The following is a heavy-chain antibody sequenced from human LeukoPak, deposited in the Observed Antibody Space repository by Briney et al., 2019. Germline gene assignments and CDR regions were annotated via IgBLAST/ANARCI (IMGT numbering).Heavy chain of an antibody. J-gene: IGHJ3*02. V-gene: IGHV4-39*07. Sequence: SETLSLTCTVSGGSISSSSYYWGWIRQPPGKGLEWIGTIYYSGITYYNPSLKSRVTISVDTSKNQFSLKLSSVTAADTAVYYCARLRSVVAALDAFDIWGQGTMVTVSS. D-gene: IGHD2-15*01. CDR2: IYYSGIT. CDR3: ARLRSVVAALDAFDI. CDR1: GGSISSSSYY.